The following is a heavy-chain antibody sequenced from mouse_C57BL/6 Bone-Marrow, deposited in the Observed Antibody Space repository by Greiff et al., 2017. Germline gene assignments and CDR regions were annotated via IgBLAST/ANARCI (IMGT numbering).Heavy chain of an antibody. CDR3: ARYSYYYAIDY. V-gene: IGHV7-3*01. J-gene: IGHJ4*01. CDR2: LRNKANGYTT. Sequence: DVMLVESGGGLVQPGGSLSLSCAASGFTFTDYYMSWVRQPPGKALEWLGFLRNKANGYTTEYSASVKGRFTISRDNSQIFLYLHMNALRAEDSATYYCARYSYYYAIDYWGQGTSVTVSS. CDR1: GFTFTDYY.